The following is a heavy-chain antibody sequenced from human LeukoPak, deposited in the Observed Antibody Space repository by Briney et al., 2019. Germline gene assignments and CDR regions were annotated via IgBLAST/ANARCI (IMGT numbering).Heavy chain of an antibody. J-gene: IGHJ4*02. D-gene: IGHD7-27*01. CDR2: ISNSGSTI. Sequence: GGSLRLSCAASRFTFSDSYMTWMRQAPGKGLEWVSYISNSGSTIYYADSVKGRFSISRDNAESSLYLQMNSLRVEDTAVYYCGRGHWGLDYWGQGTLVTVSS. CDR3: GRGHWGLDY. V-gene: IGHV3-11*04. CDR1: RFTFSDSY.